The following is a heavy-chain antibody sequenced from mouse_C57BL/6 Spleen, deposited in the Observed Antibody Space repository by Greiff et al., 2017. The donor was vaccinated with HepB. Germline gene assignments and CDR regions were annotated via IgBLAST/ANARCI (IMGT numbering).Heavy chain of an antibody. D-gene: IGHD3-2*02. CDR2: IDPSDSYT. Sequence: QVQLQQPGAELVRPGTSVKLSCKASGYTFTSYWMHWVKQRPGQGLEWIGVIDPSDSYTNYNQKFKGKATLTVDTSSSTAYMQLSSLTSEDSAVYYCARGGSSGSWFAYWGQGTLVTVSA. V-gene: IGHV1-59*01. CDR1: GYTFTSYW. CDR3: ARGGSSGSWFAY. J-gene: IGHJ3*01.